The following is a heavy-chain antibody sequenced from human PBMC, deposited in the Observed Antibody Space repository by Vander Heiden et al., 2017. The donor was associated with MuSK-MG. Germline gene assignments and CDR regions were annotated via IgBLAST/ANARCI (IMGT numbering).Heavy chain of an antibody. D-gene: IGHD5-18*01. Sequence: EVQLVESGGGLVQPGGSLRLYCAASGFTFSSYSMNWVRQAPGKGLEWVSYISSSSSTIYYADAVKGRFTISRDNAKNALYRQMKRMRAEETAVYYFSIVRTAMVLGTFDYWRQGTMVTVSS. J-gene: IGHJ4*02. CDR3: SIVRTAMVLGTFDY. CDR1: GFTFSSYS. CDR2: ISSSSSTI. V-gene: IGHV3-48*01.